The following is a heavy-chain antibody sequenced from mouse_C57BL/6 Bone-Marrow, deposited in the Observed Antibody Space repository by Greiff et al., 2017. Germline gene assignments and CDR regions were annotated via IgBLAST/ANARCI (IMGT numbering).Heavy chain of an antibody. D-gene: IGHD1-1*02. CDR3: ARSGGGRAGRFAY. J-gene: IGHJ3*01. CDR1: GYTFPSYG. Sequence: VQLQESGAELARPGASVKLSCKASGYTFPSYGISWVKQRTGKGLEWIGEIYPRSGNTYYNEKFKVKATLTADKSSRPAYMELRSLTSEDAAVYFCARSGGGRAGRFAYWGQGTLVTVAA. CDR2: IYPRSGNT. V-gene: IGHV1-81*01.